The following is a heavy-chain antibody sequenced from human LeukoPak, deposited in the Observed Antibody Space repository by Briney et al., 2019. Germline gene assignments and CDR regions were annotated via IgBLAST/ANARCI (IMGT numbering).Heavy chain of an antibody. CDR1: GFTFSSYS. CDR2: ISSSSSYI. Sequence: GGSLRLSCAASGFTFSSYSMNWVRQAPGKGLEWVSSISSSSSYIYYADSVKGRFTISRDNAKNSLYLQMNSLRAEDTAVYYCVRDSDYGDFLDYWGQGTLVTVSS. V-gene: IGHV3-21*01. CDR3: VRDSDYGDFLDY. J-gene: IGHJ4*02. D-gene: IGHD4-17*01.